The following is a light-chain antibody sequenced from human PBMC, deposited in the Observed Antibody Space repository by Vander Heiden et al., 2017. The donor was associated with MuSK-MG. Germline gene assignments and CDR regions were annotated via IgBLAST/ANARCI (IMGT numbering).Light chain of an antibody. CDR1: SSHIGAGYD. J-gene: IGLJ1*01. CDR3: QSHNSSLRDYV. CDR2: DET. Sequence: QSVLTQPPSVSGAPGQGVTISCAGSSSHIGAGYDVYWYQHFLGHAHNHVISDETKRLSGVTDLFSGSKSGTAASLAITVLQADDEADYYCQSHNSSLRDYVFGSGTKVTVL. V-gene: IGLV1-40*01.